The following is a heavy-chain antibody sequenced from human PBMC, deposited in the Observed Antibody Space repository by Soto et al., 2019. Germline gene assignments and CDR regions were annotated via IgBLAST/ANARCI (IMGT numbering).Heavy chain of an antibody. CDR1: GFTFSSYW. CDR2: INSDGSST. V-gene: IGHV3-74*01. CDR3: SRAPYDSSGL. D-gene: IGHD3-22*01. J-gene: IGHJ4*02. Sequence: GGSLRLSCAASGFTFSSYWMHWVRQAPGKGLVWVSRINSDGSSTSYADSVRGRFTISIDNAKNTLYLQMNSLRAEDTAVYYCSRAPYDSSGLWGQGTLVTVSS.